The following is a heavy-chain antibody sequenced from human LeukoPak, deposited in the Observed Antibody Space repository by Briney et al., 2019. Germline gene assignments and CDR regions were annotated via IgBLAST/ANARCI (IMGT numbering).Heavy chain of an antibody. J-gene: IGHJ3*02. CDR2: ISGSGGST. CDR1: GFTFSSYA. CDR3: AKDTYYDSSGYDDAFDI. V-gene: IGHV3-23*01. D-gene: IGHD3-22*01. Sequence: GGSLRLSWVASGFTFSSYAMSWVRQAPGKGLEWVSAISGSGGSTYYADSVKGRFTISRDNSKNTLYLQMNSLRAEDTAVYYCAKDTYYDSSGYDDAFDIWGQGTMVTVSS.